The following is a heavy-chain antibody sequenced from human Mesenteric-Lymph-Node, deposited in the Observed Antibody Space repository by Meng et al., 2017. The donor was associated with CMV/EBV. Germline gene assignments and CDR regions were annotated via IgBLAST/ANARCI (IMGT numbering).Heavy chain of an antibody. J-gene: IGHJ5*02. CDR3: ARAVGYCSSTSCPRSFDP. V-gene: IGHV3-7*01. Sequence: GESLKISCAASGFTFSTYWMRWVRQAPGMGLEWVANIKQDGSEKYYVDSVKGRFTISRDNAKNSLHPQMSSLRADDTAVYYCARAVGYCSSTSCPRSFDPWGQGTLVTVSS. CDR2: IKQDGSEK. CDR1: GFTFSTYW. D-gene: IGHD2-2*01.